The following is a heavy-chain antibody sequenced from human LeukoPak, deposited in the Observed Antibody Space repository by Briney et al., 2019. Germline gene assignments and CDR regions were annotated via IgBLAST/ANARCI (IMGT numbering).Heavy chain of an antibody. CDR2: ITPYNGKT. D-gene: IGHD3-10*01. V-gene: IGHV1-18*01. J-gene: IGHJ4*02. CDR3: GRDCYGSGRANCDY. Sequence: GASVKVSCNVSSYIFTSYGIRWVRHPPRQGLGWMGWITPYNGKTLYAPKLQGRDTLTTDTSTSTAYMGLGSLRSDDSAVYYCGRDCYGSGRANCDYGGRGTLVTASS. CDR1: SYIFTSYG.